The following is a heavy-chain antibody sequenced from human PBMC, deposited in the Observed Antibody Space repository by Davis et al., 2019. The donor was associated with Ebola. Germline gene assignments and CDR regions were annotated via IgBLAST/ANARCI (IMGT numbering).Heavy chain of an antibody. CDR3: VRDRDSSSWYIDY. D-gene: IGHD6-13*01. J-gene: IGHJ4*02. CDR2: ISSSSSTI. V-gene: IGHV3-48*01. Sequence: ETLSLTCAVSGGSISSSNWWSWVRQPPGKGLEWVSYISSSSSTIYYADSVKGRFTISRDNSKNTLYLQMNSLRAEDTAVYYCVRDRDSSSWYIDYWGQGTLVTVSS. CDR1: GGSISSSN.